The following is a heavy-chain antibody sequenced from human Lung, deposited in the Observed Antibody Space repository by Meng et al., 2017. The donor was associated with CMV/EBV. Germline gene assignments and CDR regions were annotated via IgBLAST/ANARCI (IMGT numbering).Heavy chain of an antibody. Sequence: GESLKISCAASGFTFSTYSMNWVRHAPGKGLEWISYISSGSSTIYYADSVKGRFSISRDNAEKTLYLHVNNLRGEDTAVYYCAKGGGAGRSASDYWGQGTLVTVSS. J-gene: IGHJ4*02. CDR1: GFTFSTYS. CDR3: AKGGGAGRSASDY. D-gene: IGHD3-16*01. V-gene: IGHV3-48*04. CDR2: ISSGSSTI.